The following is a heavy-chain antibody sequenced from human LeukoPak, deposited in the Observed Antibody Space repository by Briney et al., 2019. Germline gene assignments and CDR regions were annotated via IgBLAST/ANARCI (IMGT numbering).Heavy chain of an antibody. J-gene: IGHJ4*02. D-gene: IGHD3-22*01. CDR1: GYSFTSYW. CDR2: IYPGDSDT. CDR3: ARRSYYYDSRGYYMDY. V-gene: IGHV5-51*01. Sequence: GESLKISCKGSGYSFTSYWIGWVRQMPGEGLEWMGIIYPGDSDTRYNPAFQGQVTISADKSISTAYLQWSSLKASDTAMYYCARRSYYYDSRGYYMDYWGQGTLVTVSS.